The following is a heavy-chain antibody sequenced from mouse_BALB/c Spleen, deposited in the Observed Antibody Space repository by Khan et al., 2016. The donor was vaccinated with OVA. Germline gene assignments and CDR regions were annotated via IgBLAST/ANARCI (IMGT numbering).Heavy chain of an antibody. CDR1: GFSLSSYG. Sequence: QVQLQQSGPGLVAPSQSLSITCTVSGFSLSSYGVNWVRQPPGKGLEWLGVIWAGGSTHYNSALMSRLSISKDNSKSQAFLKMNRLQTDDTAMYYCARFYDPYYAMDYWGQGTSVTVSS. V-gene: IGHV2-9*02. J-gene: IGHJ4*01. CDR3: ARFYDPYYAMDY. CDR2: IWAGGST. D-gene: IGHD2-3*01.